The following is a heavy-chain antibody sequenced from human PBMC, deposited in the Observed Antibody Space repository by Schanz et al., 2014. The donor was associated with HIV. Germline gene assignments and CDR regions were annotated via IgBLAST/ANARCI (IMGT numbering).Heavy chain of an antibody. CDR1: GFTFSDYF. Sequence: QVQLVQSGADVRKPGTSMKVSCKTSGFTFSDYFLHWVRQAPGQGLEWMGWISNYIGNTDYAQNLQGRVTMTADTFTNIAYMELRSLTSDDTAVYYCARGSCSGGTCYSGDHWGQGTLVTVSA. J-gene: IGHJ4*02. V-gene: IGHV1-18*04. CDR2: ISNYIGNT. CDR3: ARGSCSGGTCYSGDH. D-gene: IGHD2-15*01.